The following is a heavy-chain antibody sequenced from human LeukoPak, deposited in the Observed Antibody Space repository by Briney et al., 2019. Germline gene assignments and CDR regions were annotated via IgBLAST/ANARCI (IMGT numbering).Heavy chain of an antibody. Sequence: WGSLRLTCAASGFTVSSNYMSWVRQALGRGLQGVSVIYSGGGTYYADSVKGRLTISRDNSKNTQYLQMNSLIAADTAVYYCARSMVRGFINYWGQGTLVTVSS. CDR2: IYSGGGT. J-gene: IGHJ4*02. V-gene: IGHV3-53*01. D-gene: IGHD3-10*01. CDR3: ARSMVRGFINY. CDR1: GFTVSSNY.